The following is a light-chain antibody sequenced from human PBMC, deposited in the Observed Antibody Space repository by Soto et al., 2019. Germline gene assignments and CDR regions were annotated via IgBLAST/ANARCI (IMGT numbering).Light chain of an antibody. V-gene: IGKV3-15*01. Sequence: EIVMTQSPATLSVSPGERATLSCRASQSVSSNLAWYQQKPGQAPRLLIYGASTRATGITARFSGSGSGTEFTLTISSLQSEDFAVYYCQQYNSWVSFGKGTKV. J-gene: IGKJ1*01. CDR1: QSVSSN. CDR2: GAS. CDR3: QQYNSWVS.